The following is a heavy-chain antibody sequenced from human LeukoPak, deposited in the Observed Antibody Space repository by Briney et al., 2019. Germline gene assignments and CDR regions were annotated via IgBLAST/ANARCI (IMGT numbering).Heavy chain of an antibody. Sequence: PGGSLRLSCAASGFTFSSYAMSWGRQAPGKGLEWVSAISGSGGSTYYADSVKGRFTISRDNSKNTLYLQMNSLRAEDTAVYYCAKDGTVVTRYYYGMDVWGHGTTVTVSS. J-gene: IGHJ6*02. CDR2: ISGSGGST. D-gene: IGHD4-23*01. V-gene: IGHV3-23*01. CDR1: GFTFSSYA. CDR3: AKDGTVVTRYYYGMDV.